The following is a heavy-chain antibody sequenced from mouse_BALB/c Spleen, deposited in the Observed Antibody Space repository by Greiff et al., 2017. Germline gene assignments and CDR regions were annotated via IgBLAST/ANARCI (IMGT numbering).Heavy chain of an antibody. D-gene: IGHD1-1*01. Sequence: EVHLVESGGGLVKPGGSLKLSCAASGFTFSSYAMSWVRQTPEKRLEWVATISSGGSYTYYPDSVKGRFTISRDNAKNTLYLQMSSLRSEDTAMYYCARDYYGSRENWFAYWGQGTLVTVSA. J-gene: IGHJ3*01. CDR1: GFTFSSYA. CDR2: ISSGGSYT. CDR3: ARDYYGSRENWFAY. V-gene: IGHV5-9-3*01.